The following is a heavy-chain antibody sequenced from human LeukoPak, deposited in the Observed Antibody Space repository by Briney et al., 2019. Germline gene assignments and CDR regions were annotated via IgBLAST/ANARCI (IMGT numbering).Heavy chain of an antibody. CDR1: GGSISSYY. CDR2: IYYSGST. J-gene: IGHJ4*02. D-gene: IGHD6-19*01. Sequence: SETLSLTCTVSGGSISSYYWSWIRQPPGKGLEWIGYIYYSGSTNYNPSLKSRVTISVGTSKNQFSLKLSSVTAADTAVYYCASSVAVAGSYFDYWGQGTLVTVSS. V-gene: IGHV4-59*01. CDR3: ASSVAVAGSYFDY.